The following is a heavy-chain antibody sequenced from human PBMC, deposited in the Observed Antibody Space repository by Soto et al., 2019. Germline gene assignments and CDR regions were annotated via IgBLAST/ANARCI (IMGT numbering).Heavy chain of an antibody. CDR3: ARDMVRGGTTNYYYGMDV. CDR2: ISAYNGNT. Sequence: QVQLVQSGAEVKKPGASVKVSCKASGYTFTSYGISWVRQAPGQGLEWMGWISAYNGNTNYAQKLQGRVTMTTDTSTSTAYMELRSLRSDDTDVYYCARDMVRGGTTNYYYGMDVWGQGTTVTVSS. V-gene: IGHV1-18*01. CDR1: GYTFTSYG. J-gene: IGHJ6*02. D-gene: IGHD3-10*01.